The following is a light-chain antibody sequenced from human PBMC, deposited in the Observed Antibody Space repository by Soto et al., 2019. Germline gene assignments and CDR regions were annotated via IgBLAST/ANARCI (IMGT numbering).Light chain of an antibody. CDR2: GAS. CDR1: QSVSSSY. Sequence: EIVLAQSPGTLSLSPGDRATLSCRASQSVSSSYLAWYQQKPGQAHRLLIYGASTRATGIPYRFSGSGSGTDFTLTISGLEPEDFAMYYCQQYGTSRGTFGQGTKVEIK. V-gene: IGKV3-20*01. J-gene: IGKJ1*01. CDR3: QQYGTSRGT.